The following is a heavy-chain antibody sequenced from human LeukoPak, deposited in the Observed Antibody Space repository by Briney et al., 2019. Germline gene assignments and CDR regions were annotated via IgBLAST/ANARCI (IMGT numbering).Heavy chain of an antibody. Sequence: SVKVSRKACGRIFSSYSMSWVRQAPGQGLEWMGGIIPLFGTANYAQKFQGRVTITAGEYTSTAYMELSSLRAEDRAVYYWAGNDCGGDCLPFDPWGQGTLVTVSS. CDR3: AGNDCGGDCLPFDP. D-gene: IGHD2-21*01. V-gene: IGHV1-69*13. CDR1: GRIFSSYS. CDR2: IIPLFGTA. J-gene: IGHJ5*02.